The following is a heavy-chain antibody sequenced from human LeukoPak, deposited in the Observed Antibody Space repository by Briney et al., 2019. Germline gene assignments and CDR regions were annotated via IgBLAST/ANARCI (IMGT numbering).Heavy chain of an antibody. Sequence: PGGSLRLSCAASGFTVSTNYMTWIRQAPGKGLEWVSVMYTLGNTNYADSVRGRFTISRDNSKNTLYLQMNSLRAEDTAVYYCAKDTGIVVVVAAINWFDPWGQGTLVTVSS. CDR3: AKDTGIVVVVAAINWFDP. D-gene: IGHD2-15*01. V-gene: IGHV3-53*01. CDR2: MYTLGNT. J-gene: IGHJ5*02. CDR1: GFTVSTNY.